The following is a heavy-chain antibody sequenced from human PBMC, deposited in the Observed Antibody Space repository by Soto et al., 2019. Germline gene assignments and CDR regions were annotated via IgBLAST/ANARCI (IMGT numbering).Heavy chain of an antibody. CDR1: GFSFDDYA. Sequence: EVQLVESGGDLVKPGRSLRLSCATSGFSFDDYAMHWVRQAPGKGLEWVSSISWNGGTMAYADSVRGRFTISRDNAKNSLFLQMNSLRAEDTALYYCAKEDVFGGHGTSGFDYWGQGTLVTVSS. D-gene: IGHD3-10*02. V-gene: IGHV3-9*01. J-gene: IGHJ4*02. CDR2: ISWNGGTM. CDR3: AKEDVFGGHGTSGFDY.